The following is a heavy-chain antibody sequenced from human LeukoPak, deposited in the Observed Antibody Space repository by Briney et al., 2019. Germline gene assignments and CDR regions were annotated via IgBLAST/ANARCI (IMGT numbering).Heavy chain of an antibody. Sequence: PGGSLRLSCAASGFTFSSYAMPWVRQAPGKGLEWVAVISYDGSNKYYADSVKGRFTISRDNSKNTLYLQMNSLRAEDTAVYYCAKEGTYYYDSSGVFDAFDIWGQGTMVTVSS. J-gene: IGHJ3*02. CDR3: AKEGTYYYDSSGVFDAFDI. V-gene: IGHV3-30-3*02. D-gene: IGHD3-22*01. CDR2: ISYDGSNK. CDR1: GFTFSSYA.